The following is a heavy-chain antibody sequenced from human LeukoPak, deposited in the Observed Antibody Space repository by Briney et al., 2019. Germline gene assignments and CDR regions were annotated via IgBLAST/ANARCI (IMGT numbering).Heavy chain of an antibody. J-gene: IGHJ4*02. CDR1: GFTVSINY. D-gene: IGHD3-10*01. CDR3: ARDYGSGSPSFYFDY. V-gene: IGHV3-53*01. CDR2: IYSGGST. Sequence: GGSLRLSCAASGFTVSINYMSWVRQAPGKWLEWVSVIYSGGSTYYADSVKGRFTISRDNSKNTLYLQMNSLRAEDTAVYYCARDYGSGSPSFYFDYWGQGTLVTVSS.